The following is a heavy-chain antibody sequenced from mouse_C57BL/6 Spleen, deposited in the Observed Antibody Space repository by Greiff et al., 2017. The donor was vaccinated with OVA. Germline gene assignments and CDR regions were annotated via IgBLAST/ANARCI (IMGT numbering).Heavy chain of an antibody. CDR1: GYSITSGYY. V-gene: IGHV3-6*01. Sequence: EVHLVESGPGLVKPSQSLSLTCSVTGYSITSGYYWNWIRQFPGNKLEWMGYISYDGSNNYNPSLKNRISITRDTSKNQFFLKLNSVTTEDTATYYCARGDWDEGAYWGQGTLVTVSA. CDR3: ARGDWDEGAY. D-gene: IGHD4-1*01. J-gene: IGHJ3*01. CDR2: ISYDGSN.